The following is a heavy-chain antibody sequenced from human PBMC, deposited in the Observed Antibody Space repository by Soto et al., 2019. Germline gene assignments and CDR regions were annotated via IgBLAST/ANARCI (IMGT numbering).Heavy chain of an antibody. CDR3: ARGCPLVVVDHYYYSMDV. J-gene: IGHJ6*03. D-gene: IGHD2-15*01. Sequence: SETLSLTCAVYGGSFSGYYWSWIRQPPGQGLEWIGEINHSGSTNYNPSLKSRVTISVDTSKNQFSLKLSSVTAADTAVYYCARGCPLVVVDHYYYSMDVWCTGPTVTVSS. V-gene: IGHV4-34*01. CDR2: INHSGST. CDR1: GGSFSGYY.